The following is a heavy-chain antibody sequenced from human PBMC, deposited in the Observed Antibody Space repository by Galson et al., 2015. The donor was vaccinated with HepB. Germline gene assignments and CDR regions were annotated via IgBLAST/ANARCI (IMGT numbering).Heavy chain of an antibody. CDR3: AKDRWEWLRQGGVFDY. CDR2: IRFDGSNK. D-gene: IGHD5-12*01. V-gene: IGHV3-30*02. J-gene: IGHJ4*02. CDR1: GYTFSSYG. Sequence: SCKASGYTFSSYGMHWVRQAPGKGLEWVAFIRFDGSNKYFADSVKGRFTISRDNSKNTLYLQMNSLRAEDTAVYYCAKDRWEWLRQGGVFDYWGQGTLVTVSS.